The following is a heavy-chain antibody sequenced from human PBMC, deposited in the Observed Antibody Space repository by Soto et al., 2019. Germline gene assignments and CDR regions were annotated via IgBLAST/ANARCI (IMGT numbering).Heavy chain of an antibody. J-gene: IGHJ6*02. CDR3: ARGREYSSSFGYYYYGMDV. CDR1: GGSFSGYY. Sequence: SETLSLTXAVYGGSFSGYYWSWIRQPPGKGLEWIGEINHSGSTNYNPSLKSRVTISVDTSKNQFSLKLSSVTAADTAVYYCARGREYSSSFGYYYYGMDVWGQGTTVTVSS. V-gene: IGHV4-34*01. CDR2: INHSGST. D-gene: IGHD6-6*01.